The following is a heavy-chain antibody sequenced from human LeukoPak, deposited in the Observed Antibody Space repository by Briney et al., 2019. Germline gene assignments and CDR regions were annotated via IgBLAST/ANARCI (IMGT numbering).Heavy chain of an antibody. V-gene: IGHV3-66*02. Sequence: PGGSLRLSCAASGFTVSSNYMSWVRQAPGKGLEWVSVIYIGGSTYYADSVKGRFTISRDNSKNTLYLQMNSLRAEDTAMFYCAKDCKGSGSYFDYWGQGTLVTVSS. J-gene: IGHJ4*02. CDR1: GFTVSSNY. D-gene: IGHD1-26*01. CDR2: IYIGGST. CDR3: AKDCKGSGSYFDY.